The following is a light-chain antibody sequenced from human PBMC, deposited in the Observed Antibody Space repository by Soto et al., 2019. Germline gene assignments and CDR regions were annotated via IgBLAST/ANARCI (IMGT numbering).Light chain of an antibody. CDR1: QGISSE. CDR2: GAS. J-gene: IGKJ2*01. CDR3: QQGHNWPLT. V-gene: IGKV3-15*01. Sequence: EIVMPQSPATLSLSPGERAALSCRASQGISSELAWYQQKPGQPPRLLIYGASTRATGVPARFTGSGSGSDFTLTISGLQSEDFAVYYCQQGHNWPLTFGQGTRLEI.